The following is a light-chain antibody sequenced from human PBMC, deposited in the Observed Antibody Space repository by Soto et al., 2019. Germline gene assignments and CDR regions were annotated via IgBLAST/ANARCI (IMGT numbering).Light chain of an antibody. CDR3: QQYNSYWT. CDR1: QSISSW. J-gene: IGKJ1*01. Sequence: DIQMTQSPSTLSASVGGRVTITCRASQSISSWLAWYQQKPGKAPKLLIYDASSLESGVPSRFSGSGSGTEFTLTISSLQPDDFATHYCQQYNSYWTFGQGTKVEIK. V-gene: IGKV1-5*01. CDR2: DAS.